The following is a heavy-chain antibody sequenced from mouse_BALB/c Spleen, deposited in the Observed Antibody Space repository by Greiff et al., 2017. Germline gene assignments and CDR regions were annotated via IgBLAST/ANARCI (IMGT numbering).Heavy chain of an antibody. CDR2: IYPGNGDT. V-gene: IGHV1-12*01. CDR1: GYTFTSYN. CDR3: ARDEAMDY. J-gene: IGHJ4*01. Sequence: QVQLQQPGAELVKPGASVKMSCKASGYTFTSYNMHWVKQTPGQGLEWIGAIYPGNGDTSYNQKFKGKATLTADKSSSTAYMQLSSLTSEDSAVYYCARDEAMDYWGQGTSVTVSS.